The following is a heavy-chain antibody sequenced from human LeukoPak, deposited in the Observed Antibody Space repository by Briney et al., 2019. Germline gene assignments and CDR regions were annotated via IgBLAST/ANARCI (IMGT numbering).Heavy chain of an antibody. J-gene: IGHJ4*02. D-gene: IGHD2-2*01. CDR2: IYGGGRT. V-gene: IGHV3-66*02. CDR3: ARSLIGYCDSTSCTGLGY. Sequence: GGSLRLSCVASGFTVSNNYMSWVRQAPGKGPECVSVIYGGGRTYYADSVKGRFSISRDNSKNTLYVQMNSLRAEDTAVYYCARSLIGYCDSTSCTGLGYWGQGTLVTVSS. CDR1: GFTVSNNY.